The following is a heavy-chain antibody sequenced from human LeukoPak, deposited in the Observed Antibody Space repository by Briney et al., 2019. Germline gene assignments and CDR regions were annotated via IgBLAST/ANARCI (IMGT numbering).Heavy chain of an antibody. Sequence: SETLSLTCAVYGGSFSGYYWSWIRQPPGKGLEWIGEINHSGSTNYNPSLKSRVTISVDRSKNQFSLKLSSVTAADTAVYYCARGPPGYYGSGTLSGGYFDYWGQGTLVTVSS. CDR2: INHSGST. V-gene: IGHV4-34*01. J-gene: IGHJ4*02. CDR3: ARGPPGYYGSGTLSGGYFDY. D-gene: IGHD3-10*01. CDR1: GGSFSGYY.